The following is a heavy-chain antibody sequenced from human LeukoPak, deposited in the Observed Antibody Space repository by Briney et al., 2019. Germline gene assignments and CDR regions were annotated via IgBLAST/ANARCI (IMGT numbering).Heavy chain of an antibody. J-gene: IGHJ6*02. V-gene: IGHV4-59*01. CDR3: ARVRAGVYYYYGMDV. CDR1: GGSIGSYY. Sequence: SETLSLTSTVSGGSIGSYYWSWIRQPPGKGLEWIGYIYYSGSTNYNPSLKSRVTISVDTSKNQFSLKLSSVTAADTAVYYCARVRAGVYYYYGMDVWGQGTTVTVSS. CDR2: IYYSGST.